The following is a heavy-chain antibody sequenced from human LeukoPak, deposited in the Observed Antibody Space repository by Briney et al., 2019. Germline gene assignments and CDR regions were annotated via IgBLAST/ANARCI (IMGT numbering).Heavy chain of an antibody. CDR3: AKGGHFSFFDF. V-gene: IGHV3-23*01. CDR1: GLTFGNYA. CDR2: ISGDGTDT. J-gene: IGHJ4*02. D-gene: IGHD2-2*01. Sequence: GSLRLSCAASGLTFGNYAMTWVRQAPGKGLEWVSTISGDGTDTYYADSVKGRFTISRDNSKNTQPLQMSSLRAEDTAVYYCAKGGHFSFFDFWGQGAPVTVSS.